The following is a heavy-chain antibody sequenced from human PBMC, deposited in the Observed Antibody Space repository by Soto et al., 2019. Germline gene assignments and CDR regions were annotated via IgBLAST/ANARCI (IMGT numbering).Heavy chain of an antibody. CDR1: GYSFTSYW. J-gene: IGHJ6*02. Sequence: GESLKISCKGSGYSFTSYWIGWVRQMPGKGLEWMGIIYPGDSDTRYSPSFQGQVTISADKSISTAYLQWSSLKAPDTAMYYCARLDSSGLRGYYYGMDVWGQGTTVTVSS. CDR2: IYPGDSDT. CDR3: ARLDSSGLRGYYYGMDV. D-gene: IGHD6-19*01. V-gene: IGHV5-51*01.